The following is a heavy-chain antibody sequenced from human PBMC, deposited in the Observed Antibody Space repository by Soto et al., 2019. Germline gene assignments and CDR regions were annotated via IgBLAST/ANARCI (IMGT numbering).Heavy chain of an antibody. CDR1: GFTVSSNY. CDR2: IYSGGST. J-gene: IGHJ6*03. D-gene: IGHD4-17*01. Sequence: GGSLRLSCAASGFTVSSNYMSWVRQAPGKGLEWVSVIYSGGSTYYADSVKGRFTISRDNSKNTLYLQMNSLRAEDTAVYYCARAPPDYGDSYYYYYYMDVWGKGTTVTVSS. V-gene: IGHV3-66*01. CDR3: ARAPPDYGDSYYYYYYMDV.